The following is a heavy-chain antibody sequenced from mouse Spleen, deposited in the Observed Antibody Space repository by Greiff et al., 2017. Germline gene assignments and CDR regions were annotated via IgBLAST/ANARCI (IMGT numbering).Heavy chain of an antibody. J-gene: IGHJ3*01. Sequence: EVKLQESGGGLVKPGGSLKLSCAASGFTFSDYGMHWVRQAPEKGLEWVAYISSGSSTIYYADTVKGRFTISRDNARNTLFLQMTSLRSEDTAMYYCARVYYDGSYDWFAYWGQGTLVTVSA. CDR2: ISSGSSTI. CDR3: ARVYYDGSYDWFAY. CDR1: GFTFSDYG. V-gene: IGHV5-17*01. D-gene: IGHD1-1*01.